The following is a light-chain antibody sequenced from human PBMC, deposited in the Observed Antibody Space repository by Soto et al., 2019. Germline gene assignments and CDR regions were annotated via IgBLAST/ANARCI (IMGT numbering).Light chain of an antibody. CDR2: GAS. Sequence: IVLTPSPGTLSLSPGERATLSCRASQSVSSSYLAWYQQKSGQAPRLLIYGASNRATGIPDRFSGSGSGTDFTLTIRTLQPEDFATYYCQQPYSRHPWPFGQGTKVDIK. V-gene: IGKV3-20*01. CDR1: QSVSSSY. CDR3: QQPYSRHPWP. J-gene: IGKJ1*01.